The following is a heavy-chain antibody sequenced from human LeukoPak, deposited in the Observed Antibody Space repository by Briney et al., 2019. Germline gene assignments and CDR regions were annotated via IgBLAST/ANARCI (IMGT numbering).Heavy chain of an antibody. D-gene: IGHD3-3*01. CDR3: AKNLGASIFGVGEFDP. V-gene: IGHV4-61*09. CDR2: IHTSGST. J-gene: IGHJ5*02. Sequence: PSETLSLTCTVSGGSISSGSYWSWIRHPAGKGLEWIGHIHTSGSTDYNPSLKSRVTISLDTSKNHFSLKLTSVTAADTAVYYCAKNLGASIFGVGEFDPWGQGTLVSVSS. CDR1: GGSISSGSY.